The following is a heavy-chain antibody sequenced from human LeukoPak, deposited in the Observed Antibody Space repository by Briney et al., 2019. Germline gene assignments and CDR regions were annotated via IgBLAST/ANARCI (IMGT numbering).Heavy chain of an antibody. J-gene: IGHJ3*02. CDR3: AKNLGYSYGPEDAFDI. Sequence: GGSLRLSCAASGFTFSRNYMSWVRQAPGKGLEWVSVIYSGADTYYSDSVKGRLTISRDNSKNTLYLQMNSLRAEDTAVYYCAKNLGYSYGPEDAFDIWGQGTMVTVSS. CDR1: GFTFSRNY. V-gene: IGHV3-66*02. CDR2: IYSGADT. D-gene: IGHD5-18*01.